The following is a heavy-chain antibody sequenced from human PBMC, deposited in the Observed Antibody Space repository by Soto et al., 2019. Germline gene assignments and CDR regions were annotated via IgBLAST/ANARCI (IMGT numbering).Heavy chain of an antibody. Sequence: VASVKVSCKASGGTFSSYAISWVRQAPGQGLEWMGGIIPIFGTANYAQKFQGRVTITADESTSTAYMELSSLRSEDTAVYYCARSYCGGDCYLRAYGMDVWGQGTTVTVSS. CDR1: GGTFSSYA. J-gene: IGHJ6*02. V-gene: IGHV1-69*13. D-gene: IGHD2-21*02. CDR2: IIPIFGTA. CDR3: ARSYCGGDCYLRAYGMDV.